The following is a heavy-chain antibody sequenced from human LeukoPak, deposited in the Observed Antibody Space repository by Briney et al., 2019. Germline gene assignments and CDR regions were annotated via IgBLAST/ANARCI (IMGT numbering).Heavy chain of an antibody. CDR3: ARDVWGSYPPKDFDY. Sequence: PGGSLRLSCAASGFTFSDYYMSWIRQAPGKGLEWVSYISSSGSTIYYADSVKGRFTISRDNAKNSLYLQMNGLRAEDTAVYYCARDVWGSYPPKDFDYWGQGTLVTVSS. CDR1: GFTFSDYY. V-gene: IGHV3-11*01. D-gene: IGHD3-16*02. J-gene: IGHJ4*02. CDR2: ISSSGSTI.